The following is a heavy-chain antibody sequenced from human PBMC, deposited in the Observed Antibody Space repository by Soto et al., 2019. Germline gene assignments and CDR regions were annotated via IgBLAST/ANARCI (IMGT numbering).Heavy chain of an antibody. CDR3: AVSLGVTTYYYYGMDV. D-gene: IGHD4-4*01. Sequence: SVKVSCKASGGTFSSYAISWVRQAPGQGLEWMGGIIPIFGTANYAQKFQGRVTITADESTSTAYMELSSLRSEDTAVYYCAVSLGVTTYYYYGMDVWGQGTTVTVS. CDR1: GGTFSSYA. V-gene: IGHV1-69*13. CDR2: IIPIFGTA. J-gene: IGHJ6*02.